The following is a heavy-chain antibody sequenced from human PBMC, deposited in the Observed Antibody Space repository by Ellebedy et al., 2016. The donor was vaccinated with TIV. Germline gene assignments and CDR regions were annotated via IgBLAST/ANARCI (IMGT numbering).Heavy chain of an antibody. D-gene: IGHD2-21*02. J-gene: IGHJ4*02. CDR3: ARRRAVTSIRYFDY. CDR2: ISGSGGTT. V-gene: IGHV3-23*01. CDR1: GFTFTSYA. Sequence: GESLKISCAASGFTFTSYAMTWVRQAPGKGLEWVSAISGSGGTTYYADSVKGRFTISRDNSKNTLYLQMNSLRAEDTAVYYCARRRAVTSIRYFDYWGQGTLVTVSS.